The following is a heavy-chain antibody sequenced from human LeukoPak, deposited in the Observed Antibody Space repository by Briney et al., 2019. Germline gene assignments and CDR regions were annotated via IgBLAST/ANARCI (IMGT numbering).Heavy chain of an antibody. CDR3: ARDWGYCSGGSCYSRNGAFDI. Sequence: GGSLRLSCAASGFTFNTYGMSWVRQAPGKGLEWVSVIYSGGSTYYADSVKGRFTISRDNSKNTLYLQMNSLRAEDTAVYYCARDWGYCSGGSCYSRNGAFDIWGQGTMVTVSS. CDR2: IYSGGST. D-gene: IGHD2-15*01. V-gene: IGHV3-66*01. J-gene: IGHJ3*02. CDR1: GFTFNTYG.